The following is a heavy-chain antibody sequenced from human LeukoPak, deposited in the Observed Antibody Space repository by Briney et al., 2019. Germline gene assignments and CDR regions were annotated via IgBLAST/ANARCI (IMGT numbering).Heavy chain of an antibody. CDR1: GGSVSSGSYY. D-gene: IGHD1-26*01. J-gene: IGHJ4*02. CDR3: ARDRVRGSSNPYFDY. CDR2: IYYSGST. Sequence: PSETLSLTCTVSGGSVSSGSYYWNWIRQPPGKGLEWIGYIYYSGSTNYNPSLKSRVTISVDTSKNQFSLKLSFVTAADTAVYYCARDRVRGSSNPYFDYWGQGTLVTVSS. V-gene: IGHV4-61*01.